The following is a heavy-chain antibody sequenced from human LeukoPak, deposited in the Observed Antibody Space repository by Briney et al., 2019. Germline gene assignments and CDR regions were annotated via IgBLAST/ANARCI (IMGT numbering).Heavy chain of an antibody. Sequence: PSQTLSLTCTVSGGSISSGGYYWSWIRQNPGKGLEWIGYIYYSGTTYYNPSPRSRVTMSVDTSKNQFSLKVISVTAADTAVYYCARDVTGGSYFDYWGQGTLVTVSS. CDR1: GGSISSGGYY. J-gene: IGHJ4*02. CDR3: ARDVTGGSYFDY. D-gene: IGHD1-26*01. CDR2: IYYSGTT. V-gene: IGHV4-31*03.